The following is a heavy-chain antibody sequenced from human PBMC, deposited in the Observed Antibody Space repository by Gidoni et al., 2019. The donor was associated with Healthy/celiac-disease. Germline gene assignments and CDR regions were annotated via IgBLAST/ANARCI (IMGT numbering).Heavy chain of an antibody. CDR2: ISSSSIYT. J-gene: IGHJ4*02. CDR3: ARDYSSSSDYDY. Sequence: QVQLVESGGGLVKPGGSLRLSCAASGFTFSDYYMCWSRQARGKGLEWVAYISSSSIYTNDADSVKGRFTISRDNAKNSLYLQMNMLRAEDTAVYYCARDYSSSSDYDYWGQGTLVTVSS. D-gene: IGHD6-6*01. V-gene: IGHV3-11*06. CDR1: GFTFSDYY.